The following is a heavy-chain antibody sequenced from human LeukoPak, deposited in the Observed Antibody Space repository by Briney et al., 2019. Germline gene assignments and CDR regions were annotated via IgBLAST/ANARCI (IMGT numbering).Heavy chain of an antibody. V-gene: IGHV4-61*01. CDR2: MFSSGST. J-gene: IGHJ4*02. D-gene: IGHD4-17*01. CDR3: ARGPTVTSDY. Sequence: SETLSLTCTVSGGSVISATHYWSWFRQPPGKGLEWTGYMFSSGSTKYNPSLKSRVTISIDTSKNQFSLKVSSVTAADTAVYYCARGPTVTSDYWGQGTLVTVSS. CDR1: GGSVISATHY.